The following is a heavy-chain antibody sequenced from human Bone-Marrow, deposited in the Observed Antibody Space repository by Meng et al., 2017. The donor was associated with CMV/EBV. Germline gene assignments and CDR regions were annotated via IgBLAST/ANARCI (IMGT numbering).Heavy chain of an antibody. J-gene: IGHJ5*02. V-gene: IGHV1-69*12. Sequence: QVKLVRAGGEVKEPGSSVKVFCKASGGPFSRYAISWVRQAPGQGLEWMGGIIPIFGTANYAQKFQGRVTITADESTSTAYMELSSLRSEDTAVYYCARGLRPRYWFDPWGQGTLVTVSS. CDR1: GGPFSRYA. D-gene: IGHD5-12*01. CDR3: ARGLRPRYWFDP. CDR2: IIPIFGTA.